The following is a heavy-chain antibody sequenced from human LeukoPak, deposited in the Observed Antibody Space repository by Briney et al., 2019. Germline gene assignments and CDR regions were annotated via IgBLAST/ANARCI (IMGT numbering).Heavy chain of an antibody. Sequence: GRSLRLSCAASGFTFSSYAMHWVRQAPGKGLEWVAIISYDGSDEYYVDSVKGRFTISRDNSKNTLYLQMNSLRAEDTAVYYCARVRFDYYNGMNVWGQGTTVTVSS. D-gene: IGHD3-10*01. CDR3: ARVRFDYYNGMNV. CDR2: ISYDGSDE. V-gene: IGHV3-30*14. CDR1: GFTFSSYA. J-gene: IGHJ6*02.